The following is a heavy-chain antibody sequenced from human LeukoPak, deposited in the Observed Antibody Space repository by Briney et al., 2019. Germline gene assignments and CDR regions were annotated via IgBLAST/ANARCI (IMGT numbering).Heavy chain of an antibody. Sequence: GASLRLSCAASGFTFSSYAMSWVRQAPGKGLEWVSAISGSGGSTYYADSVKGRFTISRDNSKNTLYLQMNSLRGEDTAVYYCAKQLYQLLNNWFDPWGQGTLVTVSS. V-gene: IGHV3-23*01. CDR3: AKQLYQLLNNWFDP. CDR1: GFTFSSYA. CDR2: ISGSGGST. D-gene: IGHD2-2*01. J-gene: IGHJ5*02.